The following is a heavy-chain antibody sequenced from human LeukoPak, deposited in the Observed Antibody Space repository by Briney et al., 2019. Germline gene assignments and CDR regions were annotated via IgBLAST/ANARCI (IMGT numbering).Heavy chain of an antibody. CDR2: IKQDGSEK. CDR3: ATDSRIVGATGASDM. V-gene: IGHV3-7*01. Sequence: GGSLRLSCAASGFTFSNAWMSWVRQAPGKGLEWVANIKQDGSEKNCVDSVKGRFTISRDNAKNSLYLQMNSLRAEDTAVYYCATDSRIVGATGASDMWGQGTMVTVSP. D-gene: IGHD1-26*01. CDR1: GFTFSNAW. J-gene: IGHJ3*02.